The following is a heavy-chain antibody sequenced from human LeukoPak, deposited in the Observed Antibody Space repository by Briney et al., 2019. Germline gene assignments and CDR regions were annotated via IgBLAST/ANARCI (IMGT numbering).Heavy chain of an antibody. Sequence: PGGSLSLSCAASGFTFTSYSMNWVRQAPGKGLEWVSSISRSSRSSTYMYYADSVKGRFTISRDDAKNSLYLQMNSLRAEDTAMYYCARPNTDDYCGNFDFWGQGTLVTVSS. J-gene: IGHJ4*02. V-gene: IGHV3-21*01. D-gene: IGHD4-23*01. CDR2: ISRSSRSSTYM. CDR1: GFTFTSYS. CDR3: ARPNTDDYCGNFDF.